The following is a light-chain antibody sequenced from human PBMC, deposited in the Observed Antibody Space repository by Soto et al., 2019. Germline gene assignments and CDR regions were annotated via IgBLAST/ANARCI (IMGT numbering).Light chain of an antibody. J-gene: IGKJ1*01. CDR2: GAS. Sequence: EIVLTHSPGTLSLSPCERATLSCSASQTVSNNYLAWCQQKPGQAPRVIMYGASRRATGIPARFSGSGSGTEFTLTISRLQSEDFAVYYCQQYNNWPRTFGQGTKVDI. V-gene: IGKV3D-15*01. CDR3: QQYNNWPRT. CDR1: QTVSNN.